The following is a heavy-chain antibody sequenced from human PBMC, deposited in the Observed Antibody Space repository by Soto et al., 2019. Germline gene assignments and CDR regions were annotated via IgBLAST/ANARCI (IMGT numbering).Heavy chain of an antibody. J-gene: IGHJ3*02. CDR2: ISYDGSNK. Sequence: PGGSLRLSCAASGFTFSSYAMHWVRQAPGKGLEWVAVISYDGSNKYYADSVKGRFTISRDNSKNTLYLQMNSLRAEDTAVYYCARIVVVVAATVAPSDAFDIWGQGTMVTVSS. CDR3: ARIVVVVAATVAPSDAFDI. V-gene: IGHV3-30-3*01. D-gene: IGHD2-15*01. CDR1: GFTFSSYA.